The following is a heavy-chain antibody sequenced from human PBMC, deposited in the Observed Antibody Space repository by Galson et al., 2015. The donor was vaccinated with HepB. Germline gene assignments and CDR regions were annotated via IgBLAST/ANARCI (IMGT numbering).Heavy chain of an antibody. D-gene: IGHD3-10*01. CDR1: GGTFSSYT. Sequence: SVKVSCKASGGTFSSYTICWVRQAPGQGLEWMGRIIPILGIANYAQKFQGRVTITADKSTSTAYMELSSLRSEDTAVYYCARGTLLWFGELHTHKNDYWGQGTLVTVSS. J-gene: IGHJ4*02. CDR2: IIPILGIA. CDR3: ARGTLLWFGELHTHKNDY. V-gene: IGHV1-69*02.